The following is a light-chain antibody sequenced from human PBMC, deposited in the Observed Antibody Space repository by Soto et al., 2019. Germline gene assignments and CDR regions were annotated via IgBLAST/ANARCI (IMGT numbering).Light chain of an antibody. V-gene: IGKV3-20*01. Sequence: EIVLTLSPGTLSLSPGERATLSCRASQSVSSSYLAWYQQKPGQAPRLLIYGASSRATGIPDRFSGSGSGTDFTLTISRLEPEDFAVYYCQQYGSSPPTFGQGTKVDI. CDR2: GAS. CDR3: QQYGSSPPT. CDR1: QSVSSSY. J-gene: IGKJ1*01.